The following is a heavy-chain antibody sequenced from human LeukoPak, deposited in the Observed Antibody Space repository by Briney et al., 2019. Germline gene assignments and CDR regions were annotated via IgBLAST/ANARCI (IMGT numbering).Heavy chain of an antibody. CDR1: GYTFTGYY. CDR2: INPSGGST. J-gene: IGHJ4*02. CDR3: ARDRITYYYDSSGHLTGFDY. Sequence: ASVKVSCKASGYTFTGYYIHWVRQAPGQGPEWMGIINPSGGSTSYAQKFQGRVTMTRDMSTSTVYMELSSLRSEDTAVYYCARDRITYYYDSSGHLTGFDYWGQGTLVTVSS. D-gene: IGHD3-22*01. V-gene: IGHV1-46*01.